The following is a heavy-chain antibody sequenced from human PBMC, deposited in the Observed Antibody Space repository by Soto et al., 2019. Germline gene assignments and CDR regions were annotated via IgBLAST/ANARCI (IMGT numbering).Heavy chain of an antibody. Sequence: SLRLSCAASGFTFSSYAMHWVRQAPGKGLEWVAVISYDGSNKYYADSVKGRFTISRDNSKNTLYLQMNSLRAEDTAVYYCARDLVVPAAIAIAAAGIFDYWGQGTLVTVSS. CDR2: ISYDGSNK. D-gene: IGHD2-2*01. J-gene: IGHJ4*02. V-gene: IGHV3-30-3*01. CDR1: GFTFSSYA. CDR3: ARDLVVPAAIAIAAAGIFDY.